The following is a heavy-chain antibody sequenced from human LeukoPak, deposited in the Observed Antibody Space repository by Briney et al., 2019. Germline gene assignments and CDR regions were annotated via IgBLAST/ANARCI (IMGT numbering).Heavy chain of an antibody. CDR2: IKQDGSEK. V-gene: IGHV3-7*01. CDR3: ARDSSSPYYYYYYMDV. Sequence: GGSLRLSCAASGFTFTNHWMTWVRQAPGKGLEWVANIKQDGSEKYYVDSVKGRFTISRDNAKKSLYLQMDSLRAEDTAVYYCARDSSSPYYYYYYMDVWGKGTTVTISS. CDR1: GFTFTNHW. J-gene: IGHJ6*03.